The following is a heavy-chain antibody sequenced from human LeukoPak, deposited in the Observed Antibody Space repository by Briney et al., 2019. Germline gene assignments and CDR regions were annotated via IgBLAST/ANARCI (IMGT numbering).Heavy chain of an antibody. J-gene: IGHJ4*02. V-gene: IGHV3-74*01. CDR2: TNLHGTAV. Sequence: GGSLRLSCEVSGLSFSNYWMHWIRQAPGKGLVWVARTNLHGTAVDYADSVKGRFIISRDNAKNTLFLQMNSLRVEDTAVYYCASAYTYVRLGDHWGQGTLVTVSS. CDR1: GLSFSNYW. CDR3: ASAYTYVRLGDH. D-gene: IGHD3-16*01.